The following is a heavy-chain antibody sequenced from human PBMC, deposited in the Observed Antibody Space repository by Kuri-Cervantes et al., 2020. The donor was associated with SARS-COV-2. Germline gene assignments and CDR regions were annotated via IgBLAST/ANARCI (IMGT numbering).Heavy chain of an antibody. D-gene: IGHD7-27*01. Sequence: GESLKISCAASGFTFSNYAIHWVRQAPGKGLEWVALISYNGSDKNYADSVKGRFTISRDNSKNTLYLQMNSLRAEDTAVYYCARDRGYLGNGPFDYWGQGTLVTVSS. J-gene: IGHJ4*02. CDR3: ARDRGYLGNGPFDY. CDR1: GFTFSNYA. CDR2: ISYNGSDK. V-gene: IGHV3-30*01.